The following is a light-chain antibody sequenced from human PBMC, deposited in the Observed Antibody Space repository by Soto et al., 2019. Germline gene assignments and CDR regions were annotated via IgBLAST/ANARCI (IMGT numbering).Light chain of an antibody. CDR2: VNSDGSH. CDR1: SGLSYA. CDR3: QTWGTGIHVL. J-gene: IGLJ2*01. Sequence: QLVLTQAPSASASLGASVKLTCTLTSGLSYAIAWHQQQPEKGPRFLMKVNSDGSHTKGDGIPDRFSGSSSGAERYLTISSLQSEDEADYYWQTWGTGIHVLFGGGTKRTVL. V-gene: IGLV4-69*02.